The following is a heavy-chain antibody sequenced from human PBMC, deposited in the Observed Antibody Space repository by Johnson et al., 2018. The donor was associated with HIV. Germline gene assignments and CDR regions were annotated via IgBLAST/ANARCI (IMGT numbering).Heavy chain of an antibody. CDR2: IKQDGSEK. J-gene: IGHJ3*01. V-gene: IGHV3-7*01. Sequence: VQLVESGGGLVQPGGSLRLSCAASGFTFSSYWMNWVRQAPGKGLEWVAIIKQDGSEKYYAASVKGRFTISRDNAKNSLYLQMNSLRAEDTAVYYCARDVGIRSGWYNVDAFDVWGQGTMVTVSS. D-gene: IGHD6-19*01. CDR3: ARDVGIRSGWYNVDAFDV. CDR1: GFTFSSYW.